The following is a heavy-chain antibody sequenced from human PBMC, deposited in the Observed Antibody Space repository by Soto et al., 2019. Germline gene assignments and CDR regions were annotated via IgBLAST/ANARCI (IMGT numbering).Heavy chain of an antibody. J-gene: IGHJ5*02. D-gene: IGHD5-12*01. Sequence: PGGSLRLSCVASGFTFSSCGMHWVRQAPGKGLEWVAVISYDGSNKYYADSVKGQFAISRDNSKNTLYLQMNSLRAEDTAVYYCAKDPYSGYPPLAGWFDPWGQGTLVTVSS. CDR1: GFTFSSCG. V-gene: IGHV3-30*18. CDR3: AKDPYSGYPPLAGWFDP. CDR2: ISYDGSNK.